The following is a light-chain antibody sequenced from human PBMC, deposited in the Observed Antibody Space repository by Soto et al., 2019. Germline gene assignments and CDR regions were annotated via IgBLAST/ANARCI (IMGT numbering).Light chain of an antibody. V-gene: IGLV2-18*02. Sequence: QSALTQPPSVSGSPGQSVTISCTGTSSDVGNYNRVSWYQQPPGTAPKVIIYEVSNRPSGVPDRFSGSKSGNTASLTISGPPAEDEADYYCSSYTSSSTHVLGTGTKVTVL. CDR3: SSYTSSSTHV. CDR1: SSDVGNYNR. J-gene: IGLJ1*01. CDR2: EVS.